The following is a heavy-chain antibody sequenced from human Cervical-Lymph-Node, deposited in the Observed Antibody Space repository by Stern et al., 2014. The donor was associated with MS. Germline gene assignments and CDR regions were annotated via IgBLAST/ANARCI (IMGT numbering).Heavy chain of an antibody. V-gene: IGHV2-5*09. CDR1: GFSFTSSRMG. Sequence: QVTLRESGPTLVKPTQTLTLTCTFSGFSFTSSRMGVGWIRQPPGKALEXLALTFWGTDTHYRTSLKTRLTITKDNSKSQVVLRLTNMAPEDTGTYYCARTDYSLLSGYSHFDYCGQGDPVTVSS. CDR3: ARTDYSLLSGYSHFDY. CDR2: TFWGTDT. J-gene: IGHJ4*02. D-gene: IGHD3-3*01.